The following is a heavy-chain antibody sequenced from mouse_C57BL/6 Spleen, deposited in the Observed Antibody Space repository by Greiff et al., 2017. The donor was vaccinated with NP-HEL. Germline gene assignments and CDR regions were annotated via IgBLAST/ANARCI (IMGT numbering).Heavy chain of an antibody. CDR3: AIEGDYGSSDVGC. Sequence: QVQLQQPGAELVKPGASVKVSCKASGYTFTSYWMHWVKQRPGQGLEWIGRIHPSDSDTNYHQKFKGKATLTVDKSYSTAYMQLSSLTSEDSAVYYCAIEGDYGSSDVGCGGQGTTLTVAS. V-gene: IGHV1-74*01. J-gene: IGHJ2*01. CDR2: IHPSDSDT. CDR1: GYTFTSYW. D-gene: IGHD1-1*01.